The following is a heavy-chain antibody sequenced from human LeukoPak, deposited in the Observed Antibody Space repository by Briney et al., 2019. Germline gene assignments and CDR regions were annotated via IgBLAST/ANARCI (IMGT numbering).Heavy chain of an antibody. CDR3: ARGGGNCGGDCYALDY. D-gene: IGHD2-21*02. Sequence: PSETLSLTCTVSGGSISSFYWSWIRQPPGKGLEWIGYIYYGGSTKYNPSLKSRVTISVDTSKNQFSLKLTSVTAADTAVYYCARGGGNCGGDCYALDYWGQGTRVAVSS. CDR1: GGSISSFY. V-gene: IGHV4-59*01. J-gene: IGHJ4*02. CDR2: IYYGGST.